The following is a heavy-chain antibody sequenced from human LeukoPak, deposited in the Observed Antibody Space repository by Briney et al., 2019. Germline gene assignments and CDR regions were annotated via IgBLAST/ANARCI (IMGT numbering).Heavy chain of an antibody. CDR3: AREVGTYPYIFDS. CDR2: VYTSGST. V-gene: IGHV4-4*07. D-gene: IGHD1-26*01. Sequence: SETLSLTCNVSGDSINNYYGSWIRQPAGKGLEWSGRVYTSGSTNYNPSLKSRVTMSVDTSKNQFFLNLTSVTAADTAVYYCAREVGTYPYIFDSWGQGILVTVSS. J-gene: IGHJ4*02. CDR1: GDSINNYY.